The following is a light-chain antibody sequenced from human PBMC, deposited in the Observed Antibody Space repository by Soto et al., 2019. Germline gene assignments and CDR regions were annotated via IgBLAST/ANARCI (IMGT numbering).Light chain of an antibody. V-gene: IGKV3-11*01. CDR2: DAS. CDR3: QQRSDWPIT. J-gene: IGKJ5*01. CDR1: QSVSIY. Sequence: EIVLTQSPATLSLSPGERATLSCRASQSVSIYLAWYQQKPGQAPRLLIYDASNRATGIPARFSGSGSGTDFTLTISSLEPEDFAVYYCQQRSDWPITFGQGTRLDIK.